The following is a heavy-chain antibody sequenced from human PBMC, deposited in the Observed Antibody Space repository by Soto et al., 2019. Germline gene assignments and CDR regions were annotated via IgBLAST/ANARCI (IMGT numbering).Heavy chain of an antibody. V-gene: IGHV4-30-2*01. Sequence: PSASLSLTCPVSSCSLSSGGYCWSWLRQPPGKGLEWIGYIYHSGSTYYNPSLKSRVTISVDRSKNQFSLKLSSVTAADTAVYYCASSTSSTPGYFDYWGQGKLVNVSS. J-gene: IGHJ4*02. D-gene: IGHD2-2*01. CDR3: ASSTSSTPGYFDY. CDR2: IYHSGST. CDR1: SCSLSSGGYC.